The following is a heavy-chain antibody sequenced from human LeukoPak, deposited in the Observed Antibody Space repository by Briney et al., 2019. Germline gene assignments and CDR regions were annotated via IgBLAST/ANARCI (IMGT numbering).Heavy chain of an antibody. J-gene: IGHJ4*02. V-gene: IGHV3-23*01. D-gene: IGHD6-13*01. CDR1: GFTFSGYA. Sequence: GGSLRLSCVASGFTFSGYAMSWVRQAPGKGLEWVSVISGNSISTYYADSAKGRFTIYRANSKNTLYLQMNSLRAEDTAVYYCAGHVSAAAGGRWGQGTLVIVSS. CDR3: AGHVSAAAGGR. CDR2: ISGNSIST.